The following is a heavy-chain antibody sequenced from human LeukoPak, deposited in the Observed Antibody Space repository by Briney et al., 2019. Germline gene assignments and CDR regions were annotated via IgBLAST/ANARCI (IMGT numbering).Heavy chain of an antibody. Sequence: PGGSLRLSCAASGFTFSSYGMHWVRQAPGKGLEGVAFIRYDGSNKYYAASVKGRFTISRDNSKSTLYLQMNSLRAEDTAVYYCAKDPYSGYDGYWGQGALVTVSS. D-gene: IGHD5-12*01. CDR3: AKDPYSGYDGY. J-gene: IGHJ4*02. CDR2: IRYDGSNK. CDR1: GFTFSSYG. V-gene: IGHV3-30*02.